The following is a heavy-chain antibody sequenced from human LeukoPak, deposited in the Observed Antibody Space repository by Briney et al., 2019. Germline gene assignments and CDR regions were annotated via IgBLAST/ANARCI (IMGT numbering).Heavy chain of an antibody. J-gene: IGHJ4*02. CDR1: GFNFANHA. Sequence: GGSLRLSCAASGFNFANHAVSWVRQTPGKGLGWVSAISGGGDITYYADSVTGRFTISRDNSKDTLFLQMHSLRPGDTAVYYCVREDTPATANYWGQGTLVTISS. V-gene: IGHV3-23*01. CDR3: VREDTPATANY. D-gene: IGHD2-21*02. CDR2: ISGGGDIT.